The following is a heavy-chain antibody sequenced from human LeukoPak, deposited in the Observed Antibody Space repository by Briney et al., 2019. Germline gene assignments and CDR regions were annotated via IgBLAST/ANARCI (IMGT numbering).Heavy chain of an antibody. CDR2: ISGSGGST. Sequence: GGSLRLSCAASGFTFSSYAMSWVRQAPGKGLELVSPISGSGGSTYYADSVKGRFTISRDNSKNTLYLQMNSLRAEDTAVYYCAKDQRSDPYSSGYFFDYWGQGTLVTVSS. V-gene: IGHV3-23*01. D-gene: IGHD6-19*01. CDR1: GFTFSSYA. J-gene: IGHJ4*02. CDR3: AKDQRSDPYSSGYFFDY.